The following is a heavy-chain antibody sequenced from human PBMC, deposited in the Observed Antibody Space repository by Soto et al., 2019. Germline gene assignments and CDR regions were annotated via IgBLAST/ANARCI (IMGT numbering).Heavy chain of an antibody. D-gene: IGHD2-21*02. CDR2: VYYSGST. Sequence: QLQLQESGPGLVKPSETLSLTCTVSGGSISSSSYYWGWIRQPPGKGLEWIGRVYYSGSTYYNPSLKSRVTISVDTSKNQFSLKLSSVTAADTAVYYCARLIVVVTAIDYWGQGTLVTVSS. V-gene: IGHV4-39*01. CDR3: ARLIVVVTAIDY. J-gene: IGHJ4*02. CDR1: GGSISSSSYY.